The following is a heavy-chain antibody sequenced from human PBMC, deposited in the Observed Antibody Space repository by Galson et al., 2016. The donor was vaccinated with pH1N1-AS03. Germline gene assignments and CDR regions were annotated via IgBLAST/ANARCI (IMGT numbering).Heavy chain of an antibody. J-gene: IGHJ4*02. CDR3: TKTSGYDFDF. CDR2: VHWDGVD. D-gene: IGHD5-12*01. V-gene: IGHV2-5*02. CDR1: GFSLGTTSVG. Sequence: PALVKPTQTLTLTCSFSGFSLGTTSVGLAWIRQPPGEALEWLALVHWDGVDRLSPSLRCRLAITKDTSKNQVLLTMTNMGPADTGTYFCTKTSGYDFDFWGQGAPVTVS.